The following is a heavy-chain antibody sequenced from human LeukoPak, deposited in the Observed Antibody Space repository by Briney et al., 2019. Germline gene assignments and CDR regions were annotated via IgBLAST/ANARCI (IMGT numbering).Heavy chain of an antibody. V-gene: IGHV3-30*04. D-gene: IGHD3-10*01. CDR3: ARDRGSYRGAFDI. CDR2: ISYDGNNK. Sequence: PGGSLRLSCTASGFNFNNYAMHWVRQAPGKGLDWVAVISYDGNNKYYADSVKGRFTVSRDNSKNTQYLYMNSLRDEDTAVYYCARDRGSYRGAFDIWGQGTTVTVTS. CDR1: GFNFNNYA. J-gene: IGHJ3*02.